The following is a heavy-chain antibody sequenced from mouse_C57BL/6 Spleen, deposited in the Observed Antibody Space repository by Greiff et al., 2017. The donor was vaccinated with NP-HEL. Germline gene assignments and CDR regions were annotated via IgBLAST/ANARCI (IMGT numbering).Heavy chain of an antibody. CDR1: GFTFSSYG. CDR3: ARQGSYSFDY. V-gene: IGHV5-6*01. Sequence: EVQVVESGGDLVKPGGSLKLSCAASGFTFSSYGMSWVRQTPDKRLEWVATISSGGSYTYYPDSVKGRFTISRDNAKNTLYLQMSSLKSEDTAMYYCARQGSYSFDYWGQGTTLTVSS. CDR2: ISSGGSYT. J-gene: IGHJ2*01.